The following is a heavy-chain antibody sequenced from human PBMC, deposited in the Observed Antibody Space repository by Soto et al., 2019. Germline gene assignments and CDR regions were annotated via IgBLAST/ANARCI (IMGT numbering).Heavy chain of an antibody. V-gene: IGHV4-59*08. D-gene: IGHD6-13*01. CDR3: ARRYGSSFDY. CDR2: IYYSGST. CDR1: GGSISNYY. J-gene: IGHJ4*02. Sequence: PSETLSLTCTVSGGSISNYYWSWIRQPPGKGLEWIAYIYYSGSTNYNPSLKSRVTISVDTSKNQFSLKLSSVTAADTAVYYCARRYGSSFDYWGQGTLVTVSS.